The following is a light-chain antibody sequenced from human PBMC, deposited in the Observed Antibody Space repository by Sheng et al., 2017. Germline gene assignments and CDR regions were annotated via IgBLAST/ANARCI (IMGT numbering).Light chain of an antibody. CDR3: QKYNNAPLT. CDR1: QGISSW. J-gene: IGKJ4*01. CDR2: AAS. Sequence: DIQMTQSPSTLSASVGDRVTITCRASQGISSWLAWYQKKSGRAPRLLIYAASTLQSGVPSRFSGSGSGTDFTLTISSLQPEDVATYYCQKYNNAPLTFGGGTKVEIK. V-gene: IGKV1-27*01.